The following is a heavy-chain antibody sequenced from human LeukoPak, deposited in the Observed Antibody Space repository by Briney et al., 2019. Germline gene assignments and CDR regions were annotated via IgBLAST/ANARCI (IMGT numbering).Heavy chain of an antibody. CDR1: GFNFNFYW. J-gene: IGHJ4*02. V-gene: IGHV3-74*03. D-gene: IGHD2-21*01. CDR2: IDADGIST. Sequence: GGSLRLSCAASGFNFNFYWMFWVRQVPGRGLVWVSLIDADGISTTYADSVKGRFTISRDNAKRALYLQINSLRAEDTAVYYCARHSSLAYFTIDYWGQGTLVTVSS. CDR3: ARHSSLAYFTIDY.